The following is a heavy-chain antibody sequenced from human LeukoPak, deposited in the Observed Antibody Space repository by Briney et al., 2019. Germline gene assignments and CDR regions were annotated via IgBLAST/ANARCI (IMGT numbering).Heavy chain of an antibody. Sequence: SETLSLTCTVSGGSISSYYWSWIRQPLGKGLEWIGYIYYSGSTNYNPSLKSRVTMSVDTSKNQFSLKLSSVTAADTAVYYCARASGYYYPPGYWGQGTLVTVSS. CDR3: ARASGYYYPPGY. J-gene: IGHJ4*02. CDR2: IYYSGST. CDR1: GGSISSYY. V-gene: IGHV4-59*01. D-gene: IGHD3-3*01.